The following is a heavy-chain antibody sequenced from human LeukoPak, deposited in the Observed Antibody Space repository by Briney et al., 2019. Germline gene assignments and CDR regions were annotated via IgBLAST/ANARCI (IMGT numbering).Heavy chain of an antibody. Sequence: GGSLRLSCAAPGFTFSSYAMSWVRQAPGKGLEWVSAISGSGGSTYYADSVKGRFTISRDNSKNTLYLQMNSLRAEDTAVYYCAKDPNELSSSWFDYWGQGTLVTVSS. D-gene: IGHD6-13*01. V-gene: IGHV3-23*01. CDR2: ISGSGGST. J-gene: IGHJ4*02. CDR1: GFTFSSYA. CDR3: AKDPNELSSSWFDY.